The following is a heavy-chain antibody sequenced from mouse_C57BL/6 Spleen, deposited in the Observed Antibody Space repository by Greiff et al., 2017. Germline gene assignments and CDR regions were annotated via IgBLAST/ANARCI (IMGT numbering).Heavy chain of an antibody. CDR2: ISSGSSTI. J-gene: IGHJ3*01. V-gene: IGHV5-17*01. Sequence: EVKLMASGGGLVKPGGSLKLSCAASGFTFSDYGMHWVRQAPEKGLEWVAYISSGSSTIYYADTVKGRFTISRDNAKNPLFLQMTSLRSEDTAMYYCARRFGYDWFAYWGQGTLVTVSA. CDR3: ARRFGYDWFAY. D-gene: IGHD2-2*01. CDR1: GFTFSDYG.